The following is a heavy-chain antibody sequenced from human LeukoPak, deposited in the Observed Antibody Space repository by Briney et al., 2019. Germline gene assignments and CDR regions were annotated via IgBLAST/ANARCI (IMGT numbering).Heavy chain of an antibody. J-gene: IGHJ5*02. V-gene: IGHV4-59*08. CDR2: IYYSGST. CDR1: GGSISSYY. Sequence: SETLSLTCTVSGGSISSYYWSWIRQPPGKGLEWIGYIYYSGSTNYNPSLKSRVTISVDTSKNQFSLKLSSVTAADTAVYYCARALEAWFDPWGQGTLVTVSS. CDR3: ARALEAWFDP.